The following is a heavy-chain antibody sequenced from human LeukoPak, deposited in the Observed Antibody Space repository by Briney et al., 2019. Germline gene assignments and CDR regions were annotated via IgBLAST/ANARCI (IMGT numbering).Heavy chain of an antibody. CDR1: GFTFSDYA. CDR3: AKDRYYYDSSALQYYFDY. V-gene: IGHV3-30*02. Sequence: GGSLRLSCAASGFTFSDYAMHWVRQAPGKGLEWVAFIGYIESNIHYADSVKGRFTISRDNAENTVYLQMNSLRIEDTAVYYCAKDRYYYDSSALQYYFDYWGQGTLVTVSS. J-gene: IGHJ4*02. CDR2: IGYIESNI. D-gene: IGHD3-22*01.